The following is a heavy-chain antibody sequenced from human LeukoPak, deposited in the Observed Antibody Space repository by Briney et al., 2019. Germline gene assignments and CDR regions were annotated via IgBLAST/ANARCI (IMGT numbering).Heavy chain of an antibody. CDR1: GGSISSSSYY. D-gene: IGHD6-19*01. CDR3: AGGYSSGWSVDKTFDY. V-gene: IGHV4-39*07. J-gene: IGHJ4*02. CDR2: IYYSGST. Sequence: SETLSLTCTVSGGSISSSSYYWGWIRQPPGKGLEWIGSIYYSGSTYYNPSLKSRVTISVDTSKNQFSLKLSSVTAADTAVYYCAGGYSSGWSVDKTFDYWGQGTLVTVSS.